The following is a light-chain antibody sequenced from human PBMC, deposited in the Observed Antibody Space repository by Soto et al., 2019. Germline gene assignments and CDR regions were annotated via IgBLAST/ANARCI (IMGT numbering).Light chain of an antibody. CDR3: SSHTPTSSALQV. Sequence: QSALTQPASVSGSPGQSITISCTGTISDFVLYNYVSWYQQHPGKAPKLMLYGVSNRPSGVSNRFSGSKSGNTASLTISGLQAEDEADYYCSSHTPTSSALQVFGTGTKLTVL. CDR2: GVS. CDR1: ISDFVLYNY. V-gene: IGLV2-14*01. J-gene: IGLJ1*01.